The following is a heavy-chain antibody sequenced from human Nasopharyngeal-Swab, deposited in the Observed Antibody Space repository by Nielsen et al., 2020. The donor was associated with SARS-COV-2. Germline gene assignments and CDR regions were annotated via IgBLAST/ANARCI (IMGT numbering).Heavy chain of an antibody. V-gene: IGHV3-48*03. CDR3: ANGVDVWGNHRQYYFDY. CDR2: ISTSGGSI. D-gene: IGHD3-16*02. Sequence: GGSLRLSCAASGFTFSSYEMNWVRQAPGKGLEWVSYISTSGGSIYSADSVKGRFTISRDNAKNYLYLQMNSLRAEDSAIYYCANGVDVWGNHRQYYFDYWGQGTLVTVSS. CDR1: GFTFSSYE. J-gene: IGHJ4*02.